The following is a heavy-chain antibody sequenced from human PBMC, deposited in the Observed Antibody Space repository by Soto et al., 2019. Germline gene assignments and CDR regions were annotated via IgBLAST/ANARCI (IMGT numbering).Heavy chain of an antibody. J-gene: IGHJ6*02. CDR2: ISGSGGST. V-gene: IGHV3-23*01. Sequence: GSLRLSCAASGFTFSSYAMSWVRQAPGKGLEWVSAISGSGGSTYYADSVKGRFTISRDNSKNTLYLQMNSLRAEDTAVYYCAKDPQYSSGWYRNYYYGMDVWGQGTTVTVSS. CDR1: GFTFSSYA. D-gene: IGHD6-19*01. CDR3: AKDPQYSSGWYRNYYYGMDV.